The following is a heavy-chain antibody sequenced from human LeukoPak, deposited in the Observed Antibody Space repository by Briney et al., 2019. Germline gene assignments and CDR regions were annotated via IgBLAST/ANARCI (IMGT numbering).Heavy chain of an antibody. CDR3: AKDRRGTTLFDY. D-gene: IGHD3-16*01. V-gene: IGHV3-33*06. J-gene: IGHJ4*02. Sequence: TGGSLRLSCAASGFTFSSYGMHWVRQAPGKGLEWVAVIWYDGSNKYYADSVKGRFTISRDNSKSTLYLQMNSLRAEDTAVYYCAKDRRGTTLFDYWGQGTLVTVSS. CDR1: GFTFSSYG. CDR2: IWYDGSNK.